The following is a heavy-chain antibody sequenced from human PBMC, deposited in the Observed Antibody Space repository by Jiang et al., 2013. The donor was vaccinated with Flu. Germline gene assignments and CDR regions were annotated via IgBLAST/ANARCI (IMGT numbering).Heavy chain of an antibody. Sequence: VQLVESGGGAVQPGRSLRLSCAAAGFGFSYSGMHWVRQAPGKGLEWVAVIWYDGRTKFYVDSVKGRFTISRDNSKNTLYLQMNSLRAEDTAVYYCARDRHVPIITNYYGMDV. CDR1: GFGFSYSG. D-gene: IGHD3-22*01. V-gene: IGHV3-33*01. CDR2: IWYDGRTK. J-gene: IGHJ6*01. CDR3: ARDRHVPIITNYYGMDV.